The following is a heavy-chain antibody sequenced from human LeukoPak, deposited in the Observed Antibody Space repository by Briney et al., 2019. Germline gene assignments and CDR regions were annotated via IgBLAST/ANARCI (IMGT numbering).Heavy chain of an antibody. CDR1: GFTFSNYW. J-gene: IGHJ4*02. Sequence: GGSLRLSCAASGFTFSNYWMSWVRQAPGKGLEWVANIKPDGSEKYYVDSVKGRFTISRDNAKNSLYLQMNNLRVEDTAVYYCARPSPPGDGYNPCDYWGPGALVIVSS. CDR3: ARPSPPGDGYNPCDY. CDR2: IKPDGSEK. D-gene: IGHD5-24*01. V-gene: IGHV3-7*01.